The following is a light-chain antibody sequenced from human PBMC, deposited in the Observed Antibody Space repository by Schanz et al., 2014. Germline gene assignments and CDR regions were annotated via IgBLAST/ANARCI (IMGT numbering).Light chain of an antibody. CDR1: QSVTDNY. CDR3: QHYGSPPLT. Sequence: EIVLTQSPGTLSLSPGERAALSCRASQSVTDNYLAWYQQKPGRAPRLLIYDASNRATGIPARFSGSGSGTDFTLTISRLEPEDSAVYYCQHYGSPPLTFGPGTTVDIK. V-gene: IGKV3-20*01. J-gene: IGKJ3*01. CDR2: DAS.